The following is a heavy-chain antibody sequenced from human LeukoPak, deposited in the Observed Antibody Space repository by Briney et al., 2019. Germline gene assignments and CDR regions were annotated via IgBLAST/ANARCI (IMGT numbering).Heavy chain of an antibody. CDR3: ARADRLHGGPYLIGP. Sequence: ASVKVSCKTAGYSFTDYDMHWVHEAPGQGLEWMGWIRPNSGGTSSAQKFQGRVTSTRDTSIRTVYMEVSWLTSDDTAIYYCARADRLHGGPYLIGPWGQGTLVTVSS. J-gene: IGHJ5*02. V-gene: IGHV1-2*02. CDR1: GYSFTDYD. D-gene: IGHD2-21*01. CDR2: IRPNSGGT.